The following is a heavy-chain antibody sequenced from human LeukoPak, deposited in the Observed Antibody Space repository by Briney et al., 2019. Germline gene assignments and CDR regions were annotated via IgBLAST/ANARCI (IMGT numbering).Heavy chain of an antibody. J-gene: IGHJ4*02. CDR3: VRGGYRGFDYEY. Sequence: GESLRLSCAASGFTFSTYSMNWLRLAPGKGLEWVSSISPDSNYKYYVNSVKGRFTISRDNAKSSLYLQMNSLRAEDTAVYYCVRGGYRGFDYEYWGQGTLVTVSS. CDR1: GFTFSTYS. CDR2: ISPDSNYK. D-gene: IGHD5-12*01. V-gene: IGHV3-21*01.